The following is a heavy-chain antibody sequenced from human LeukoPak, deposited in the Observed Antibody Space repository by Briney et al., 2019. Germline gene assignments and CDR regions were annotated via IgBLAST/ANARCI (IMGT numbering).Heavy chain of an antibody. D-gene: IGHD2/OR15-2a*01. J-gene: IGHJ4*02. V-gene: IGHV3-23*01. CDR2: IFPSGGEI. CDR1: GFTFSTFA. CDR3: AKDWSRIRGIIDY. Sequence: GGSLRLSCAASGFTFSTFAMIWVRQPPGKGLEWVSSIFPSGGEIHYADSVKGRFTISRDNSKNTLYLQMNSLRAEDTAVYYCAKDWSRIRGIIDYWGQGTLVTVSS.